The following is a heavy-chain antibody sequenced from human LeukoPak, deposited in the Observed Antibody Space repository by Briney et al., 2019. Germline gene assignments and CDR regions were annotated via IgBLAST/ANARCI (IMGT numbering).Heavy chain of an antibody. CDR2: ISSSSSYI. CDR1: GFTFSSYS. V-gene: IGHV3-21*01. J-gene: IGHJ4*02. Sequence: IPGGSLRLSCAASGFTFSSYSMNWVRQAPGKGLEWVSSISSSSSYIYYADSVKGRFTISRDNAKNSLYLQMNSLRAEDTAVYYCARSLTYYYDSSGYQYWGQGTLVTVSS. CDR3: ARSLTYYYDSSGYQY. D-gene: IGHD3-22*01.